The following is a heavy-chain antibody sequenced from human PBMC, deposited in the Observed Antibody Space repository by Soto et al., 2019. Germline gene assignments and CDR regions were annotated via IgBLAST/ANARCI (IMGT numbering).Heavy chain of an antibody. D-gene: IGHD2-2*01. V-gene: IGHV4-34*01. CDR2: IDHSGST. CDR1: GGSFSGYY. CDR3: ARGSIVVVAAAYYYYYYMDV. J-gene: IGHJ6*03. Sequence: QVQLQQWGAGLLKPSETLSLTCAVYGGSFSGYYWSWIRQPPGKGLEWIGEIDHSGSTNYNPSLKGRATISVDTSKNQFSLKLSAVTAADTAVYYCARGSIVVVAAAYYYYYYMDVWGKGTTVTVSS.